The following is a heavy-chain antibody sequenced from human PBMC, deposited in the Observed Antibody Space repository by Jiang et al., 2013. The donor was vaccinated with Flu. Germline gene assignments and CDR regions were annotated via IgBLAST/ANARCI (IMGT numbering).Heavy chain of an antibody. CDR2: ISYDGSNK. J-gene: IGHJ3*02. Sequence: AASGFTFSSYAMHWVRQAPGKGLEWVAVISYDGSNKYYADSVKGRFTISRDNSKNTLYLQMNSLRAEDTAVYYCARDSLWQQLVLSWDAFDIWGQGTMVTVSS. CDR3: ARDSLWQQLVLSWDAFDI. CDR1: GFTFSSYA. D-gene: IGHD6-13*01. V-gene: IGHV3-30-3*01.